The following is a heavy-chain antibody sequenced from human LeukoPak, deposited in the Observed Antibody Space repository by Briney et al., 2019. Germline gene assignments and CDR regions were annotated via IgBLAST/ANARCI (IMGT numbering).Heavy chain of an antibody. Sequence: GGSLRLSCAASGFTFSSYAMHWVRQAPGKGLEWVAVISYDESNKYYADSVKGRFTISRDNAKNSLYLQLNSLSAEDTGVYYCARVPPYSSDDRVVFGLGYYHYHYMDVWGKGTTVTVSS. V-gene: IGHV3-30-3*01. CDR3: ARVPPYSSDDRVVFGLGYYHYHYMDV. D-gene: IGHD6-25*01. J-gene: IGHJ6*03. CDR2: ISYDESNK. CDR1: GFTFSSYA.